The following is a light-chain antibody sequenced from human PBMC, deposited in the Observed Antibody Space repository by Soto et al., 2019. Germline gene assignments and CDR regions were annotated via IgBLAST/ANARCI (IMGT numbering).Light chain of an antibody. CDR1: QSVRSNF. Sequence: EIVLTQSPGTLSLPPGERASLSCRASQSVRSNFLAWYQQKPGQAPRLLIYGASSRATGIPDRFSGSGSGTDFTLTISRLEPEDFAVYYCQQYGSSPFTFGPGTKVDIK. V-gene: IGKV3-20*01. CDR3: QQYGSSPFT. CDR2: GAS. J-gene: IGKJ3*01.